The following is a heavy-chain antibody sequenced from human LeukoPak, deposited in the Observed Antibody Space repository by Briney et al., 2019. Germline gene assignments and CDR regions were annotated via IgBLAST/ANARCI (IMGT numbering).Heavy chain of an antibody. CDR2: ISWNSGSI. D-gene: IGHD1-26*01. Sequence: PGRSLRLSCAASGFTFDDYAMHWVRHAPGKGLEWVSGISWNSGSIVYADSVKGRFTISRDNAKNSVTVTWYMGTQSQPQRTFPEIQRRDSYYMTSSQLSTPLQQWRQG. J-gene: IGHJ1*01. CDR3: EIQRRDSYYMTSSQLSTPLQQ. CDR1: GFTFDDYA. V-gene: IGHV3-9*01.